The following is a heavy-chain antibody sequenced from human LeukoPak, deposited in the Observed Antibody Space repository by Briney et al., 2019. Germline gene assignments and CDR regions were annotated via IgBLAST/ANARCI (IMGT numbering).Heavy chain of an antibody. V-gene: IGHV1-46*01. J-gene: IGHJ4*02. CDR1: GYSFTSYY. D-gene: IGHD3-22*01. CDR2: INPSGGST. Sequence: ASVKVSCRASGYSFTSYYIHCVRQAPGQGLEWMGIINPSGGSTSYAQKFQGRVTMTRDTSTSTVYMELSSLRSEDTAVYYCARDGKYYYDSSGYPLDYWGQGTLVTVSS. CDR3: ARDGKYYYDSSGYPLDY.